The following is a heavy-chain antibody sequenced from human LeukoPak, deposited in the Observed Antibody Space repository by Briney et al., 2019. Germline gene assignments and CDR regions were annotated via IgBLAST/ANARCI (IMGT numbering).Heavy chain of an antibody. D-gene: IGHD1-26*01. Sequence: SETLSLTCTVSGGSISSGGYYWSWIRQPPGKGLEWIGYIYHSGSTYYNPSLKSRVTISVDRSKNQFSLKLSSVTAADTAVYYCARVLVGATTGLFDYWGQGTLVTVSS. CDR2: IYHSGST. J-gene: IGHJ4*02. CDR3: ARVLVGATTGLFDY. CDR1: GGSISSGGYY. V-gene: IGHV4-30-2*01.